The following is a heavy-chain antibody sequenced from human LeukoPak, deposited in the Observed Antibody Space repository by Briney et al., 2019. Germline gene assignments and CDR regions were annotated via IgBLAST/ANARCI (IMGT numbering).Heavy chain of an antibody. CDR2: IKSKTDGGTT. Sequence: GGSLRLSCAASGFTFSNAWMSWVRRAPGKGLEWVGRIKSKTDGGTTDYAAPVKGRFTISRDDSKNTLYLQMNSLKTEDTAVYYCTTDDSSGWYVGYWGQGTLVTVSS. CDR1: GFTFSNAW. J-gene: IGHJ4*02. V-gene: IGHV3-15*01. CDR3: TTDDSSGWYVGY. D-gene: IGHD6-19*01.